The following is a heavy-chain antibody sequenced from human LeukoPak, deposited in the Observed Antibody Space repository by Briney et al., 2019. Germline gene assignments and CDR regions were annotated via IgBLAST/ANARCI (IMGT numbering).Heavy chain of an antibody. CDR1: GFTFSSYT. V-gene: IGHV3-64D*06. CDR2: IATNGGST. J-gene: IGHJ4*02. Sequence: PGGSLRLSCTASGFTFSSYTMHSVRQAPGKGLEYVSGIATNGGSTYYADAVKGRFTISRDNSKSTLYLQMSSLRVEDTAVYYCMKLLRGHPFDNWGQGTLVTVSS. CDR3: MKLLRGHPFDN.